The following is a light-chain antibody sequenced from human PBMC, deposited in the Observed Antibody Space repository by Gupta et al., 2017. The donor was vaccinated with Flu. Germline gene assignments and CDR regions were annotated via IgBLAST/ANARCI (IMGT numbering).Light chain of an antibody. CDR2: EKN. V-gene: IGLV1-51*02. CDR3: GTWDGSLTTDG. CDR1: SSNIGKTY. Sequence: VTISCSGSSSNIGKTYVSWYQQLPGTATKLLIYEKNKRPSGITDRFAGSKSGTYADLAITGLKTGDEAEYYCGTWDGSLTTDGVGTGNKVNGL. J-gene: IGLJ1*01.